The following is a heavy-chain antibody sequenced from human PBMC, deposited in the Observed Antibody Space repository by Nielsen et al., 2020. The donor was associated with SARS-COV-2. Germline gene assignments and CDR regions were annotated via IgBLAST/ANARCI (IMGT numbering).Heavy chain of an antibody. CDR1: GFTFSSYG. CDR3: AKQLSSGNPKGQFDD. J-gene: IGHJ4*02. D-gene: IGHD1-1*01. V-gene: IGHV3-33*06. Sequence: GGSLRLSCAASGFTFSSYGMHWVRQAPGKGLEWVAVIWYDGSNKYYGDSVKGRFTISRDNSKNTLYLQMNSLRAEDTALYFCAKQLSSGNPKGQFDDWGQGTLVTVSS. CDR2: IWYDGSNK.